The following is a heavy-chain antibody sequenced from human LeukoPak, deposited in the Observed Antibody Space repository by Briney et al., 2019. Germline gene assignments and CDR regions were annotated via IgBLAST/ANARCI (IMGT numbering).Heavy chain of an antibody. J-gene: IGHJ5*02. CDR3: AGSPPCIAAAGTFGSFDP. Sequence: SETLSLTCAVSGYSNSSGYYWGWLRQPQGKGLERIGSMYHSGSTYYNRSLKCRVTISVDTSKTKSSLKLSSVTAANTAVNYCAGSPPCIAAAGTFGSFDPWGQGTLVTVSS. D-gene: IGHD6-13*01. V-gene: IGHV4-38-2*01. CDR2: MYHSGST. CDR1: GYSNSSGYY.